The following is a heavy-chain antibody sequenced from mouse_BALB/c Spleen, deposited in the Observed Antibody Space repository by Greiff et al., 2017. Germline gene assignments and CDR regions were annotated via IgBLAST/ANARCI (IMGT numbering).Heavy chain of an antibody. CDR1: GFTFTDYY. CDR2: IRNKANGYTT. CDR3: ARADGLMDY. Sequence: EVQLQQSGGGLVQPGGSLRLSCATSGFTFTDYYMSWVRQPPGKALEWLGFIRNKANGYTTEYSASVKGRFTISRDNSQSILYLQMNTLRAEDSATYYCARADGLMDYWGQGTSVTVSS. D-gene: IGHD2-3*01. V-gene: IGHV7-3*02. J-gene: IGHJ4*01.